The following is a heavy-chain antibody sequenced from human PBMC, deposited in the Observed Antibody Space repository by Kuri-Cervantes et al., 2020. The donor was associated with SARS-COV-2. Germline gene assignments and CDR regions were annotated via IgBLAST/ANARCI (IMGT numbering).Heavy chain of an antibody. V-gene: IGHV3-48*03. CDR3: ERGLGRDYYGMDV. CDR2: ISSSGSTK. J-gene: IGHJ6*02. CDR1: GFTFTNAW. D-gene: IGHD3-16*01. Sequence: GESLKISCAASGFTFTNAWMSWVRQAPGKGLEWVSYISSSGSTKYYADSVKGRFTISRDNAKNSLYLQMNSLRAEDTAVYYCERGLGRDYYGMDVWGQGTAVTVSS.